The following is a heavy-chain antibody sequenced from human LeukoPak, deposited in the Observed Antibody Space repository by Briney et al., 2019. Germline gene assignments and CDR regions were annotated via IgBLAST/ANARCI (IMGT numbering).Heavy chain of an antibody. CDR3: ARFQYYYGSGSYYNDAFDI. CDR2: IYPGDSDT. J-gene: IGHJ3*02. CDR1: GHSFTSYW. V-gene: IGHV5-51*01. D-gene: IGHD3-10*01. Sequence: GESLKISCKGSGHSFTSYWIGWVRQMPGKGLEWMGIIYPGDSDTRYSPSFQGQVTISADKSISTAYPQWSSLKASDTAMYYCARFQYYYGSGSYYNDAFDIWGQGTMVTVSS.